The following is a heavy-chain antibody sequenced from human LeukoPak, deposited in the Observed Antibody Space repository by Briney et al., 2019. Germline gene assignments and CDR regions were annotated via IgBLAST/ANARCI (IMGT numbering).Heavy chain of an antibody. CDR1: GFTFSLYW. D-gene: IGHD1-20*01. CDR2: IREDESEK. CDR3: ARGHNSTPPD. J-gene: IGHJ4*02. V-gene: IGHV3-7*04. Sequence: GSLRLSFAASGFTFSLYWMAWVRQAPGKGLEWVANIREDESEKYYVDSVKGRLTISRDNAKNSMYLEMNSLRAEDTAVYYCARGHNSTPPDWGQGSLVTVSS.